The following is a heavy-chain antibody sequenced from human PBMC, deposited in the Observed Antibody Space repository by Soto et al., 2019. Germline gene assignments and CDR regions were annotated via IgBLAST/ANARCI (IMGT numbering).Heavy chain of an antibody. CDR3: AKTGATKQLVRAAFDY. Sequence: PGGSLRLSCAASGFTFSSYAMSWVRQAPGKGLEWVSAISGSGGSTYYADSVKGRFTISRDNSKNTLYLQMNSLRAEDTAVYYCAKTGATKQLVRAAFDYWGQGTLVTVSS. CDR2: ISGSGGST. CDR1: GFTFSSYA. D-gene: IGHD6-6*01. V-gene: IGHV3-23*01. J-gene: IGHJ4*02.